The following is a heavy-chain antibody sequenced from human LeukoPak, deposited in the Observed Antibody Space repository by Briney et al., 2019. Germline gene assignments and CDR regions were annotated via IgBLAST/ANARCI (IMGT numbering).Heavy chain of an antibody. Sequence: ASVKVSCKPSGYTFIVYYIHWVRQAPGQGLEWMGRINPNSGATNYAQKFQGRVTMTTDTSTSTAYMELRSLRSDDTAVYYCARDDGTNFDYWGQGTLVTVSS. CDR3: ARDDGTNFDY. V-gene: IGHV1-2*06. D-gene: IGHD1-14*01. J-gene: IGHJ4*02. CDR1: GYTFIVYY. CDR2: INPNSGAT.